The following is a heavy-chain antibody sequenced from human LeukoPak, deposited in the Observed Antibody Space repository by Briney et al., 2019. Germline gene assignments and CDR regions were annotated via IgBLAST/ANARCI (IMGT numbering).Heavy chain of an antibody. V-gene: IGHV3-30*03. Sequence: PGRSLRLSCAASGFTFSSYGMHWVRQAPGKGLEWVAVISYDGSNKYYADSVKGRFTISRDNAKNSLYLQMNSLRAEDTAVYYCARDDTMYSSSWYNYYYYGMDVWGKGTTVTVSS. CDR1: GFTFSSYG. J-gene: IGHJ6*04. D-gene: IGHD6-13*01. CDR2: ISYDGSNK. CDR3: ARDDTMYSSSWYNYYYYGMDV.